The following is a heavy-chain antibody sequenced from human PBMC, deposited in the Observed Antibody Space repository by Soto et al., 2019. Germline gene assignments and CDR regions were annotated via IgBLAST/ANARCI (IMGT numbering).Heavy chain of an antibody. J-gene: IGHJ6*02. CDR3: ARIAAESDFAMDV. Sequence: QVQLVQSGAEVKKPGASLKVSCKASGYILTTYIITWVRQAPGQGLEWMGWIRAYNGDTTYPQKVQGRVTMTMETSTSTAYMELRSLRSDDTAVYYCARIAAESDFAMDVWGQGTTVTVSS. V-gene: IGHV1-18*01. D-gene: IGHD6-25*01. CDR1: GYILTTYI. CDR2: IRAYNGDT.